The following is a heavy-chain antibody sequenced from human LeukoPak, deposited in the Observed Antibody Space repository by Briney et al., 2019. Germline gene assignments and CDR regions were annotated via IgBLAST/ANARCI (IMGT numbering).Heavy chain of an antibody. CDR2: ISGSGGST. CDR1: GFTFAIHA. D-gene: IGHD3-22*01. Sequence: PGGSLRLSCAASGFTFAIHAMTWVRQAPGKGLEWVSDISGSGGSTYYADSVKGRFTISRDNSKNTLNLQMNSLRAEDTAVYYCAKDYLPYSSGLGADFDYWGQGTLVTVSS. J-gene: IGHJ4*02. V-gene: IGHV3-23*01. CDR3: AKDYLPYSSGLGADFDY.